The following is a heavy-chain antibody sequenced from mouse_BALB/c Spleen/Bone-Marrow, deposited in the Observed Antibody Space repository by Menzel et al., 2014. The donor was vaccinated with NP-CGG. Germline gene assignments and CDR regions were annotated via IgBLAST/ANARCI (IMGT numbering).Heavy chain of an antibody. J-gene: IGHJ1*01. Sequence: VQLQQSGAELVKPGASVKLPCTASGFNIKDTYMHWVKQRPEQGLEWTGRIDPANGNTKYDPKFQGKATITADTSSNTAYLQLSSLTSEDTAVYYCARAGRGRYFDVWGAGTTVTVSS. V-gene: IGHV14-3*02. CDR1: GFNIKDTY. CDR3: ARAGRGRYFDV. D-gene: IGHD4-1*01. CDR2: IDPANGNT.